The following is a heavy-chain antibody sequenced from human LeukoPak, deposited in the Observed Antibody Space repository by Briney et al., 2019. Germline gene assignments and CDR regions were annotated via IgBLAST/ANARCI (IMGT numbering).Heavy chain of an antibody. CDR2: IYYSGST. V-gene: IGHV4-59*08. J-gene: IGHJ6*02. Sequence: SETLSLTCTVSGGSISSYYWSWIRQPPGKGLEWIGYIYYSGSTNYNPSLKSRVTISVDTSKNQFSLTLTSVTAADTATYYCARQASYSFYAMDVWGPGTTVTVSS. CDR3: ARQASYSFYAMDV. CDR1: GGSISSYY.